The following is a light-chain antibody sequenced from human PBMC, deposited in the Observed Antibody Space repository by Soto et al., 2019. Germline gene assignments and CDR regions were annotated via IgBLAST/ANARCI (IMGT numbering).Light chain of an antibody. Sequence: DIQMTQSPSTLSASVGDRVTITCRASQSISTWLAWYQQKPGKAPKILIYKASSLESGVPSRFSGSGSGTEFTLTISSLQADDFATYYCQQYKNYLYTFGQGSKLEIK. CDR1: QSISTW. CDR2: KAS. CDR3: QQYKNYLYT. J-gene: IGKJ2*01. V-gene: IGKV1-5*03.